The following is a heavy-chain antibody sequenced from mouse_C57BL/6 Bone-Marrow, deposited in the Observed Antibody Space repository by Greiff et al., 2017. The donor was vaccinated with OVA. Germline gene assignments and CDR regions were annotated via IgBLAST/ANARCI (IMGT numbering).Heavy chain of an antibody. CDR3: SRDDYYWYFDV. Sequence: DVMLVESGGGLVQSGRSLRLSCATSGFTFSDFYMEWVRQAPGKGLEWIAASRNKANDYTTEYSASVKGRFIGSRDTSQSILYLQMNALRAEDTAIYYCSRDDYYWYFDVWGTGTTVTVSS. V-gene: IGHV7-1*01. CDR2: SRNKANDYTT. CDR1: GFTFSDFY. J-gene: IGHJ1*03.